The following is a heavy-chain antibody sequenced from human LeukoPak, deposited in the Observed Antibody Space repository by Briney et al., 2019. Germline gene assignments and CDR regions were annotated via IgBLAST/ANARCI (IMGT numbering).Heavy chain of an antibody. J-gene: IGHJ5*02. Sequence: SETLSLTCAVYGGPFSGYYWRWLRQPPGKGLEWIGEINHSGSTNYNPSLKSRVTLSVDTSKHQFSLKLSSVTGADTAVYYCARGRTYYDFWSANKGRFDPWGQGTLVTVSA. V-gene: IGHV4-34*01. CDR3: ARGRTYYDFWSANKGRFDP. CDR1: GGPFSGYY. CDR2: INHSGST. D-gene: IGHD3-3*01.